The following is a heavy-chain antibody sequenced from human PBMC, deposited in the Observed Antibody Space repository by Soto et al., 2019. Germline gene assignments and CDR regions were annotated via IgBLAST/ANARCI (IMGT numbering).Heavy chain of an antibody. CDR2: IIPIFGTA. CDR3: ARNGGDYGDLYYFDS. V-gene: IGHV1-69*06. CDR1: VGTSSSYA. D-gene: IGHD4-17*01. Sequence: SVKVSCKASVGTSSSYAISWVRQAPGQGLEWMGGIIPIFGTANYAQKFQGRVTITADKSTSTAYMELSSLRSEDTAVYYCARNGGDYGDLYYFDSWGQGTLVTVSS. J-gene: IGHJ4*02.